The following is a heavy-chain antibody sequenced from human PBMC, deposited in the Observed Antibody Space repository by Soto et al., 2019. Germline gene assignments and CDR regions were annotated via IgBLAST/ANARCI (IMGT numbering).Heavy chain of an antibody. CDR3: ARARNPFYYYGMVV. CDR1: GFTFSSYA. CDR2: ISYDGSNK. V-gene: IGHV3-30-3*01. J-gene: IGHJ6*02. Sequence: QVQLVESGGGVGQPGRSLRLSCAASGFTFSSYAMHWVRQAPGKGLEWVAVISYDGSNKYYADSVKGRFTISRDNSKNTLYLQMNSLRAEDTAVYYCARARNPFYYYGMVVWGQGTTVTVSS.